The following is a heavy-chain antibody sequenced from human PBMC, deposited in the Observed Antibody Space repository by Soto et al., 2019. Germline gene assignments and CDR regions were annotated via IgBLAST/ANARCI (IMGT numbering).Heavy chain of an antibody. V-gene: IGHV4-30-2*01. Sequence: NLSLTCAVSGGSISSGGYSWSWIRQPPGKGLEGIGYIYHSGSTFSNPSLKSRVTISVDRSKNQFSLVLSAGTAADKAVYYCARGLYSYSYNRVDAWGHGTLVSDSS. CDR1: GGSISSGGYS. CDR3: ARGLYSYSYNRVDA. J-gene: IGHJ5*01. D-gene: IGHD5-18*01. CDR2: IYHSGST.